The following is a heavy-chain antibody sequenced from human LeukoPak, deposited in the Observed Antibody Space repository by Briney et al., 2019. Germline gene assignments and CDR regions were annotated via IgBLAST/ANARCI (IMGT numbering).Heavy chain of an antibody. J-gene: IGHJ4*02. CDR2: ISSSGTTI. V-gene: IGHV3-48*04. CDR1: GFTFSNYN. CDR3: ARDGGYSYGQFDY. Sequence: PGGSLRLSCAASGFTFSNYNMNWVRRAPGKGLEWVSYISSSGTTIYYADSVKGRFTISRDNAKNSLYLQMNSLRAEDTAVYYCARDGGYSYGQFDYWGQGTLVTVSS. D-gene: IGHD5-18*01.